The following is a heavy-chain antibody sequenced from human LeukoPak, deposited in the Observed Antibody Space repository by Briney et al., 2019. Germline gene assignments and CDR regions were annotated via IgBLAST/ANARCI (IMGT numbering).Heavy chain of an antibody. CDR2: INPRTGST. J-gene: IGHJ4*02. CDR1: ADTFTNFF. Sequence: GASVKLSCKASADTFTNFFMHWVRQAPGQGPEWMGIINPRTGSTDYPQRFQGRPTLTGDMSTSTVYMELSSLRSEDTAIYYCARGGVQLWLSYFDDWGQGTLVTVSS. CDR3: ARGGVQLWLSYFDD. D-gene: IGHD3-10*01. V-gene: IGHV1-46*01.